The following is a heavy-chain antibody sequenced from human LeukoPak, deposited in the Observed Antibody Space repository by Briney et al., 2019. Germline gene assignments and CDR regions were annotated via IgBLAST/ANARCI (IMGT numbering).Heavy chain of an antibody. CDR3: ARFHSSGYYYYYGMDV. CDR2: ISGYDGDT. D-gene: IGHD3-22*01. V-gene: IGHV1-18*01. CDR1: GYTFTNYG. Sequence: ASVKVSCKASGYTFTNYGISWVRQAPGQGLEWMGWISGYDGDTNYVQHLQGRVTMTTDTSTTTAYMELRSLRSDDTAVYYCARFHSSGYYYYYGMDVWGQGTTVTVSS. J-gene: IGHJ6*02.